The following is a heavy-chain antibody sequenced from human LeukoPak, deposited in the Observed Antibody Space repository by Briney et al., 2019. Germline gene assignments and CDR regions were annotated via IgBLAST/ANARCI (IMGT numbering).Heavy chain of an antibody. J-gene: IGHJ3*02. V-gene: IGHV4-59*01. CDR2: IYYSGST. Sequence: SETLSLTCTVSGGSISSYYWSWIRQPPGKGLEWIGYIYYSGSTNYNPSLKSRVTISVDTSKNQFSLKLSSVTAADTAVYCCARDWYYDSSGYSSFDIWGQGTMVTVSS. CDR1: GGSISSYY. CDR3: ARDWYYDSSGYSSFDI. D-gene: IGHD3-22*01.